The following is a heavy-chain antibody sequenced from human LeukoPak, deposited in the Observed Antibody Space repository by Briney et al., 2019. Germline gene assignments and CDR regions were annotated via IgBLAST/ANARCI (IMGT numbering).Heavy chain of an antibody. CDR1: GGSISSSSYY. J-gene: IGHJ4*02. Sequence: KPSETLSLTCTVSGGSISSSSYYWGWIRQPPGKGLEWIGSIYYSGSTYYSPSLKSRVTISVDTSKNQFSLKLSAGTAAVTAVYYCARLSRAAAGPLDYWGQGTLVTVSS. D-gene: IGHD6-13*01. CDR3: ARLSRAAAGPLDY. V-gene: IGHV4-39*01. CDR2: IYYSGST.